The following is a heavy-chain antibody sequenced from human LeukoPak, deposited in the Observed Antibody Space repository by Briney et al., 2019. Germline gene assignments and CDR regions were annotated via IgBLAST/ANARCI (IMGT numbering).Heavy chain of an antibody. CDR1: GFTFSSYA. D-gene: IGHD4-17*01. CDR2: ISSSGNTI. Sequence: GGSLRVSCAGSGFTFSSYAMNWVRQAPGKGLEWASYISSSGNTIYYEDSVKGRFTISRDNAKNSLYLQMNSLRAEDTAVYYCASLGGDYEVYWGQGTLVTVSS. V-gene: IGHV3-48*03. CDR3: ASLGGDYEVY. J-gene: IGHJ4*02.